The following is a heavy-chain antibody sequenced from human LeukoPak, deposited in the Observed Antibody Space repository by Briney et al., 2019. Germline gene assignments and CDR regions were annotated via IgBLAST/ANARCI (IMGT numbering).Heavy chain of an antibody. CDR2: IIPIFGTA. J-gene: IGHJ5*02. Sequence: GSSVKVSCKASGGTFSSYAISWVRQAPGQGLEWMGGIIPIFGTANYAQKLQGRVTMTTDTSTSTAYMELRSLRSDDTAVYYCARGRDYGDYWWFDPWGQGTLVTVSS. D-gene: IGHD4-17*01. V-gene: IGHV1-69*05. CDR1: GGTFSSYA. CDR3: ARGRDYGDYWWFDP.